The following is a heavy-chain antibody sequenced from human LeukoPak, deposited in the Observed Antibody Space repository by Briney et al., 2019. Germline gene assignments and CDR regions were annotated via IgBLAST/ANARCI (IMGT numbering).Heavy chain of an antibody. CDR2: VYYSGST. V-gene: IGHV4-30-4*01. Sequence: SETLSLTCTVSGGSISSGDYYWSWIRQPPGKGLEWIGYVYYSGSTYYNPSLKSRVTISVDTSKNQFSLKLSSVTAADTAVYYCARHLTYDSSGPYWYFDLWGRGTLVTVSS. CDR1: GGSISSGDYY. CDR3: ARHLTYDSSGPYWYFDL. D-gene: IGHD3-22*01. J-gene: IGHJ2*01.